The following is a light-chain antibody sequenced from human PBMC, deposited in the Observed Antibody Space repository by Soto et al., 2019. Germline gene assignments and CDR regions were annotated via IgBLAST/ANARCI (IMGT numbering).Light chain of an antibody. CDR1: QRISSY. CDR2: GAS. CDR3: QQSYSTPQT. J-gene: IGKJ2*01. V-gene: IGKV1-39*01. Sequence: DIQMTQSPSSLSASVGDRVTTTCRASQRISSYLNWYQQKPGKAPKLLMYGASNLQSGVPSRISGGGFGTDFTLTISSLQPEDFATYYCQQSYSTPQTFGQGTKLEIK.